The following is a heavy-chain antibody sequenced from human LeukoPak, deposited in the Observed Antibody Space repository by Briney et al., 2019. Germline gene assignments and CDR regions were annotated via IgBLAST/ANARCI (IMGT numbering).Heavy chain of an antibody. CDR2: IYSGGST. J-gene: IGHJ3*02. V-gene: IGHV3-53*01. D-gene: IGHD3-22*01. Sequence: GSPRLSCAASGFTVSSNYMSWVRQAPGKGLEWVSVIYSGGSTYYADSVKGRFTISRDNSKNTLYLQMNSLRAEDTAVYYCARDGIYYYDSSGYYFPGAFDIWGQGTMVTVSS. CDR1: GFTVSSNY. CDR3: ARDGIYYYDSSGYYFPGAFDI.